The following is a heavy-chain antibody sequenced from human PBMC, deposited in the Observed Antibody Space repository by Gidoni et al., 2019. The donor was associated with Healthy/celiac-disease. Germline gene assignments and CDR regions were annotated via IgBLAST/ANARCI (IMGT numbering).Heavy chain of an antibody. J-gene: IGHJ4*02. CDR3: ARDLTTVGTSEGSPDY. V-gene: IGHV3-21*01. CDR2: ISSSSSYI. Sequence: EVQLVESGGGVVKPGGSLRLSCAASGFTFRSYSMNWVRQAPGKGLEWVSSISSSSSYIYYADSVKGRFTISRDNAKNSLYLQMNSLRAEDTAVYYCARDLTTVGTSEGSPDYWGQGTLVTVSS. D-gene: IGHD4-17*01. CDR1: GFTFRSYS.